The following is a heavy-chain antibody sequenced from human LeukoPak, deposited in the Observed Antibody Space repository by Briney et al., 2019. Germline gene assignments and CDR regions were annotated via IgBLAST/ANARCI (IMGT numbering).Heavy chain of an antibody. D-gene: IGHD3-16*01. Sequence: GGSLRLSCAASGFTFSSYAVSWVRQAPGKGLAWVSAISDSGGSTQYADSVKGRFIISRDNAKNSVYLQMNSLRAEDTAVYYCARDESLWEIPHWGQGTLVTVSS. CDR2: ISDSGGST. CDR1: GFTFSSYA. J-gene: IGHJ4*02. CDR3: ARDESLWEIPH. V-gene: IGHV3-23*01.